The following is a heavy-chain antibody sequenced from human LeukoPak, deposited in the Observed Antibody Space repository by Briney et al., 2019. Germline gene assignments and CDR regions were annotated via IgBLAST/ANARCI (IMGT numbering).Heavy chain of an antibody. Sequence: SETLSLTCTVSGGSISSYYWSWIRQPPGKGLEWIGYIYYSGSTYYNPSLRSRVTISVDTSKNQFSLKLSSVTAADTAVYYCARRFFLGIWQQLVRGWFDPWGQGTLVTVSS. D-gene: IGHD6-13*01. V-gene: IGHV4-59*12. CDR3: ARRFFLGIWQQLVRGWFDP. J-gene: IGHJ5*02. CDR1: GGSISSYY. CDR2: IYYSGST.